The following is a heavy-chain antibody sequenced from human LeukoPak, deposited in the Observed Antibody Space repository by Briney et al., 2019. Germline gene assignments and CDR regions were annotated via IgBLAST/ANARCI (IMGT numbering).Heavy chain of an antibody. J-gene: IGHJ4*02. Sequence: GASVKVSCKASGYTFTGYYMHWVRQAPGQGLEWMGRINPNSGGTNYAQKFQGRVTMTRDTSISTAYMELSRLRSDDTAVYYCGRDLGYSSGWYVLGYWGQGTLVTVSS. D-gene: IGHD6-19*01. CDR2: INPNSGGT. V-gene: IGHV1-2*06. CDR3: GRDLGYSSGWYVLGY. CDR1: GYTFTGYY.